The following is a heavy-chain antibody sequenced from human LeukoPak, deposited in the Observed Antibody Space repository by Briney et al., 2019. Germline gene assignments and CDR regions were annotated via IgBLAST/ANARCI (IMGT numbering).Heavy chain of an antibody. CDR3: ARVGDWNDLVY. CDR2: ISYTVPS. V-gene: IGHV4-59*01. CDR1: GGSISTYS. J-gene: IGHJ4*02. Sequence: PSETLSLTCTVSGGSISTYSWSWIRQPPGKGLEWIGYISYTVPSNYNPSLQSRVTISVDTSKNQFSQKLSSVPAADTAVYYCARVGDWNDLVYWGQGTLVTVSS. D-gene: IGHD1-1*01.